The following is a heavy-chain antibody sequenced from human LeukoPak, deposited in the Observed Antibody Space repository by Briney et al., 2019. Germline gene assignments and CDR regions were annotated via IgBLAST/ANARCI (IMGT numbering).Heavy chain of an antibody. CDR1: GFTFRSYD. CDR2: ISGSGGST. J-gene: IGHJ3*02. Sequence: GGSLRLSCAASGFTFRSYDMSWVRQAPGKGLEWVSGISGSGGSTYYADSVKGRFTISRDNSNNTVYLQMNSLRADDTAVFYCAKEGDYYGSGSYRDGFDIWGQGTRATVSS. CDR3: AKEGDYYGSGSYRDGFDI. D-gene: IGHD3-10*01. V-gene: IGHV3-23*01.